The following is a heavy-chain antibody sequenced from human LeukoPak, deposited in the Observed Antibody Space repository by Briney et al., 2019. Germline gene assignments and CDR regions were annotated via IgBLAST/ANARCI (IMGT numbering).Heavy chain of an antibody. J-gene: IGHJ4*02. Sequence: EASVKVSCKASGYTFTGYYLLWVRQAPGQGLEWIGWINPNSGGTNYARMFQGRITMTTDTSTSTAYMELRSLRSDDTAVYYCARDFSPDYYDSSGLAARDYWGQGTLVTVSS. CDR3: ARDFSPDYYDSSGLAARDY. V-gene: IGHV1-2*02. D-gene: IGHD3-22*01. CDR2: INPNSGGT. CDR1: GYTFTGYY.